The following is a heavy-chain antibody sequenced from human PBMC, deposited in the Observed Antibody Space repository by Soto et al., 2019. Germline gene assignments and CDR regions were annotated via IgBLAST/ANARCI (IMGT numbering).Heavy chain of an antibody. CDR3: ARDGLSSGWYRSLGYWFDP. CDR2: IYYSGST. CDR1: GGSISSYY. Sequence: SETLSLTCTVSGGSISSYYWSWIRQPPGRGLEWIGYIYYSGSTNYNPSLKSRVTISVDTSKNQFSLKLSSVTAADTAVYYCARDGLSSGWYRSLGYWFDPWGQGTLVTVSS. V-gene: IGHV4-59*01. D-gene: IGHD6-19*01. J-gene: IGHJ5*02.